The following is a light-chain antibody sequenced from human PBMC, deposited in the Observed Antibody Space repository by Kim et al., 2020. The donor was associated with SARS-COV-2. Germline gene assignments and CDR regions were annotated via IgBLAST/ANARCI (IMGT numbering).Light chain of an antibody. CDR1: QTGSSDY. J-gene: IGKJ1*01. V-gene: IGKV3-20*01. Sequence: SPGERAPLSCRASQTGSSDYVVWYQQKPGQSPRLLIYDTSTRATGIPDRFSGRGSGTNFTLTIGRLEPEDSAIYYCQQYASLPRTYGQGTKVDIK. CDR2: DTS. CDR3: QQYASLPRT.